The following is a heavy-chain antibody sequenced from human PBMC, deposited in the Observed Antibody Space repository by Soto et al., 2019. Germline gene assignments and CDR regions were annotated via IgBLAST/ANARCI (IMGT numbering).Heavy chain of an antibody. CDR1: GFTFSSYA. J-gene: IGHJ6*01. CDR3: AKGIIRYCSSTSCYSDYYGMDV. D-gene: IGHD2-2*01. V-gene: IGHV3-23*01. Sequence: GGSLRLSCAASGFTFSSYAMSWVRQAPGKGLEWVSAISGSGGSTYYADSVKGRFTISRDNSKNTLYLQMNSLRAEDTAVYYCAKGIIRYCSSTSCYSDYYGMDVWGQGTTVTVSS. CDR2: ISGSGGST.